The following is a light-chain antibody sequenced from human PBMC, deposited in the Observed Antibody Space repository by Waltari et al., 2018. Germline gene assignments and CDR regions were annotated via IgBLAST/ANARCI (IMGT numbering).Light chain of an antibody. CDR3: QQRSSWPYT. CDR1: QTVRTF. V-gene: IGKV3-11*01. Sequence: EIVLTQSPATLTLSPGDTATLSCRASQTVRTFLAWYQQKPGQAPSLLIFDASSRATGISPKFRGSGSGTDFTLTVNNLEPEDFAVYYCQQRSSWPYTFGQGTRVDFK. J-gene: IGKJ2*01. CDR2: DAS.